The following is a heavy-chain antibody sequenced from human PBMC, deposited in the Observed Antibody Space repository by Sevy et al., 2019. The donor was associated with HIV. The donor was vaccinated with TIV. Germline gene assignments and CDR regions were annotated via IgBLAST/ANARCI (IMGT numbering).Heavy chain of an antibody. D-gene: IGHD6-13*01. V-gene: IGHV4-4*07. J-gene: IGHJ5*02. Sequence: SETLSLTYTVSGGSISSYYWSWIRQPAGKGLEWIGRIYTSGSTNYKPSLKSRVTMSVDTSKNQFSLKLSSVTAADTAVYYCAREQVYSSSWQPSWFDPWGQGTLVTVSS. CDR2: IYTSGST. CDR3: AREQVYSSSWQPSWFDP. CDR1: GGSISSYY.